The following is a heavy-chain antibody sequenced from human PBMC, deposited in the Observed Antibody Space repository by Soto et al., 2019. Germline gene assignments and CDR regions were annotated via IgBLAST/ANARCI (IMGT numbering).Heavy chain of an antibody. Sequence: SETLSLTCTVSGGSISSYYWSWIRQPPGKGLEWIGYIYYSGSTNYNPSLKSRVTISVDTSKNQFSLKLSSVTAADTAVYYCARGWRITIFGVVGWFDPWGQGTLVTVSS. J-gene: IGHJ5*02. D-gene: IGHD3-3*01. V-gene: IGHV4-59*01. CDR3: ARGWRITIFGVVGWFDP. CDR2: IYYSGST. CDR1: GGSISSYY.